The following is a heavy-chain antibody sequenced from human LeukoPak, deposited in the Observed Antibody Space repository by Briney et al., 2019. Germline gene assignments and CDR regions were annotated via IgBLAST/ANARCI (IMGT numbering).Heavy chain of an antibody. D-gene: IGHD6-6*01. Sequence: SETLSLTCTVSGGSISSSSYYWVWIRQSPGKGLEWIGTMYYSGNTYYHPSLKSRVTISVDTSKNQFSLHLSSVTAADTAVYYCARSDSSSSLVLGSYYGMDVWGQGTTVTVSS. J-gene: IGHJ6*02. V-gene: IGHV4-39*01. CDR1: GGSISSSSYY. CDR2: MYYSGNT. CDR3: ARSDSSSSLVLGSYYGMDV.